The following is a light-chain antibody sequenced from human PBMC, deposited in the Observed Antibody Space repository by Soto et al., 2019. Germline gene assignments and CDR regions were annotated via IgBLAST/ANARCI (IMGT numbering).Light chain of an antibody. CDR2: AAS. J-gene: IGKJ4*01. CDR3: QQANSFQLT. CDR1: QDINNW. V-gene: IGKV1-12*01. Sequence: DIQMTQSPSSVSASVGDRVTITCRASQDINNWLAWYQQKPGKAPKLLIYAASTLQSGVPSRFSGSGSGTDFNLTISSLQPEDFATYSCQQANSFQLTFGGGTRVEIK.